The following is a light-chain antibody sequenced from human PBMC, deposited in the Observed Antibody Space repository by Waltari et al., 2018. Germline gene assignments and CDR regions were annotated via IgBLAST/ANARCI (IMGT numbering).Light chain of an antibody. CDR3: SSYTGSSTLV. J-gene: IGLJ2*01. CDR2: DVS. V-gene: IGLV2-14*03. Sequence: QSALTQPASVSGSPGQSITISCTGASSDVGGYNYVSWYQKHPVQAPKLMIYDVSQRPSGVSTRCPCSKSGYTASLTISGLQAEDEADYYCSSYTGSSTLVFGGGTKLTVL. CDR1: SSDVGGYNY.